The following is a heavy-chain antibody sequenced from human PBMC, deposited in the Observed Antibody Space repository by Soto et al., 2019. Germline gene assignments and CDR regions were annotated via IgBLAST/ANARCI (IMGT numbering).Heavy chain of an antibody. CDR3: ARLELRGVIRYGMDV. CDR1: GYTFTSYG. CDR2: ISAYNGNT. J-gene: IGHJ6*02. V-gene: IGHV1-18*01. D-gene: IGHD3-10*01. Sequence: ASVKVSCKASGYTFTSYGISWVRQAPGQGLEWMGWISAYNGNTNYAQKLQDRVTMTTDTSTSTAYMELRSLRSDDTAVYYCARLELRGVIRYGMDVWGQGTTVTVSS.